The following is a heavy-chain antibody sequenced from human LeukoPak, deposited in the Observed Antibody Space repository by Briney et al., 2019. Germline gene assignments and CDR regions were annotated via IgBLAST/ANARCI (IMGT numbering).Heavy chain of an antibody. J-gene: IGHJ4*02. CDR1: GFAFSDYS. CDR2: ISSSDNTI. V-gene: IGHV3-48*02. D-gene: IGHD5-18*01. Sequence: AGSLRLSCAASGFAFSDYSMNWVRQAPGKGLEWVSYISSSDNTIHYADSVKGRFTISRDNAKNSLYLEMNSLRDEDTAVYYCAGVHRGYSYGRLDYWGQGTLVTVSS. CDR3: AGVHRGYSYGRLDY.